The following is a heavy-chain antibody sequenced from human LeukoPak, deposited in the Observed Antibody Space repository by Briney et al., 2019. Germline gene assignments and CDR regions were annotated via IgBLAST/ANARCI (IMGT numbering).Heavy chain of an antibody. V-gene: IGHV3-48*01. CDR2: ISSSSSTI. J-gene: IGHJ2*01. Sequence: PGGSLRLSYAASGFTFSSYSMNWVRQAPGKGLEWVSYISSSSSTIYYADSVKGRLTISRDNVKNSLYLQMNSLRAEDTAVYYCARSPTQAAAWYFDLWGRGTLVTVSS. CDR1: GFTFSSYS. D-gene: IGHD6-13*01. CDR3: ARSPTQAAAWYFDL.